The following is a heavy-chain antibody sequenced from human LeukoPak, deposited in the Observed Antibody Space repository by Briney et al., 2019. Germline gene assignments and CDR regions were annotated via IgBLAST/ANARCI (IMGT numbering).Heavy chain of an antibody. CDR2: INWSGGST. D-gene: IGHD2-2*01. CDR1: GFAFDEHG. Sequence: TGGSLRLSCTASGFAFDEHGMSWVRQVPGKGLEWVSGINWSGGSTGYADPLRGRFTISGDNAKNSLYLQMDSLRAEDTALYYCARAPITSPFYFDYRGQGTPVTVSS. CDR3: ARAPITSPFYFDY. V-gene: IGHV3-20*04. J-gene: IGHJ4*02.